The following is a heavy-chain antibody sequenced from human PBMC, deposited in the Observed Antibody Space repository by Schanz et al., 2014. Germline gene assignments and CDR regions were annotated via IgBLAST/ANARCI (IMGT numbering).Heavy chain of an antibody. Sequence: EMQLLESGGGLIQPGGSLRLSCAASGFGFSSYSMNWVRQAPGKGLEWVSYISGSSRTIYYADSMKGRFTMSRDNAKNSVFLQMNSLRAEDTAVYYCVRDSFFAFDYWGQGTLVTVSS. CDR1: GFGFSSYS. CDR3: VRDSFFAFDY. D-gene: IGHD3-3*01. J-gene: IGHJ4*02. V-gene: IGHV3-48*01. CDR2: ISGSSRTI.